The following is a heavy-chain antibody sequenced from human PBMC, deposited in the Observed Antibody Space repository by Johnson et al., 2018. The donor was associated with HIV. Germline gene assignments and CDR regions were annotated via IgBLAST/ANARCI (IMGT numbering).Heavy chain of an antibody. CDR1: GFPFSDYA. CDR3: ARDADGYNPYDAFDI. D-gene: IGHD5-24*01. CDR2: ISYDGSNK. J-gene: IGHJ3*02. Sequence: QLVESGGGVVQPGRSLRLSCAASGFPFSDYAIHWVRQAPGKGLEWVAVISYDGSNKYYADSVKGRFTISRDNSKNTLYLQMNSLRAEDTAVYYCARDADGYNPYDAFDIWGQGTMVTVSS. V-gene: IGHV3-30*04.